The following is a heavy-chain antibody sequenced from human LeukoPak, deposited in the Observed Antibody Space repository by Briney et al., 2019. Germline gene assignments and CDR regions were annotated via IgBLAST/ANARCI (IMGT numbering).Heavy chain of an antibody. J-gene: IGHJ4*02. CDR1: GYTFTGYY. CDR3: ARPRRVGAEDWGY. CDR2: INPNSGGT. D-gene: IGHD1-26*01. Sequence: GASVKVSCKASGYTFTGYYMHWVRQAPGQGLEWMGWINPNSGGTNYAQKFQGRVTMTRDTSISTAYMELSRLRSDDTAVYYCARPRRVGAEDWGYWGQGTLLTVSS. V-gene: IGHV1-2*02.